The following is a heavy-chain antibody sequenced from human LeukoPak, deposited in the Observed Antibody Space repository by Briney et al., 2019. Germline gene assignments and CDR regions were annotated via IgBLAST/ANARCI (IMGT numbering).Heavy chain of an antibody. CDR2: ISYDGSNK. CDR3: ARESVESYYYYYGMDV. CDR1: GFTFSSYA. J-gene: IGHJ6*02. Sequence: PGGSLRLSCAASGFTFSSYAMHWVRQAPGKGLEWVAVISYDGSNKYYADSVKGRFTISRDNSKNTLYLQMNSLRAEDTAVYYCARESVESYYYYYGMDVWGQGTTVTVSS. V-gene: IGHV3-30*14.